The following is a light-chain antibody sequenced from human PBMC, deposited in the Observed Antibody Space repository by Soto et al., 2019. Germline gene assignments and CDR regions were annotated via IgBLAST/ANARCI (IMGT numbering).Light chain of an antibody. J-gene: IGLJ1*01. CDR3: QSYDTTLSARYV. Sequence: QSVLTQPPSVSGAPGQRVTISCTGSSSNIGANYDVHWYQQRPGTAPKLLIFGNNNRPSGVPDRFSGSKSGASASLAITGRQAEDEGDYYCQSYDTTLSARYVFGTGTKLTVL. V-gene: IGLV1-40*01. CDR2: GNN. CDR1: SSNIGANYD.